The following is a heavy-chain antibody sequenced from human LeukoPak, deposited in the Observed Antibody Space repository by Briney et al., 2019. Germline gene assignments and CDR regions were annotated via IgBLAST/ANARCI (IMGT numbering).Heavy chain of an antibody. CDR1: GFTFSSYW. V-gene: IGHV3-74*01. D-gene: IGHD6-19*01. Sequence: GGSLRLSCAASGFTFSSYWMHWVRRAPGKGLVWVSRINSDGSSTSYADSVKGRFTISRDNSKNTLYLQMNSLRADDTAVYYCAKDLGPYSSGGRLDYWGQGTLVTVSS. CDR2: INSDGSST. CDR3: AKDLGPYSSGGRLDY. J-gene: IGHJ4*02.